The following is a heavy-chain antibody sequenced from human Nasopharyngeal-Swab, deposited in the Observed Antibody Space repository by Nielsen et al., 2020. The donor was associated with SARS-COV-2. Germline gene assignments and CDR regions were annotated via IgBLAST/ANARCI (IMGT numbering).Heavy chain of an antibody. CDR3: ARDQLRSSGYYTLGAFDI. CDR2: ISGSGGNT. V-gene: IGHV3-23*01. J-gene: IGHJ3*02. Sequence: GESLKISCAASGFTFSTYDMSWVRQAPGKGLEWVSGISGSGGNTNYADSVKGRFTISRDNAKNSLYLQMNSLRAEDTAVYYCARDQLRSSGYYTLGAFDIWGQGTMVTVSS. CDR1: GFTFSTYD. D-gene: IGHD3-22*01.